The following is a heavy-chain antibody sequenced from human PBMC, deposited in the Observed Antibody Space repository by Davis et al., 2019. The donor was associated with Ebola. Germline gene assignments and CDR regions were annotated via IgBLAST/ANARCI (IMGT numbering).Heavy chain of an antibody. V-gene: IGHV3-74*01. J-gene: IGHJ6*02. D-gene: IGHD2-8*02. Sequence: GESLKISCAASGFTFSSYAMSWVRQAPGKGLVWVSRINSDGSSTSYADSVKGRFTISRDNAKNTLYLQMNSLRAEDTAVYYCARALLGVNYYYYGMDVWGQGTTVTVSS. CDR3: ARALLGVNYYYYGMDV. CDR2: INSDGSST. CDR1: GFTFSSYA.